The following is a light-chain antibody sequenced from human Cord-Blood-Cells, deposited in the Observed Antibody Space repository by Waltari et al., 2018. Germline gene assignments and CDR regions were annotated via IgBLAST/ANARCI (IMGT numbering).Light chain of an antibody. CDR1: QSVLYSPNNKNY. CDR2: WAS. CDR3: QQYYSTPWT. J-gene: IGKJ1*01. V-gene: IGKV4-1*01. Sequence: DIVMTQSPDSLAVSLGERATINCKSSQSVLYSPNNKNYLAWYQLKPGQPPKLLIYWASTRESGVPDRFSGSGSGTDFTLTISSLQAEDVAVYYCQQYYSTPWTFGQGTKVEIK.